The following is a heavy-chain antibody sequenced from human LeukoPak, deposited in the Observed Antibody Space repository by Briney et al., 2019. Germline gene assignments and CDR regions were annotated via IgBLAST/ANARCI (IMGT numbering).Heavy chain of an antibody. D-gene: IGHD2-2*01. CDR2: IYSGGST. Sequence: GGSLRLSCAASGFNVSNNYMSWVRQAPGKGLEWVSVIYSGGSTYYADSVKGRFTISRDNSKNTLYLQMNSLRAEDTAVYYCASWGGLPAAIGYYYYYGMDVWGQGTTVTVSS. CDR3: ASWGGLPAAIGYYYYYGMDV. CDR1: GFNVSNNY. V-gene: IGHV3-53*01. J-gene: IGHJ6*02.